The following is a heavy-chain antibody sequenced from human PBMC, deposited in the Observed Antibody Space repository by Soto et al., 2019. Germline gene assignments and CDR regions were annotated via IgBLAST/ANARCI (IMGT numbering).Heavy chain of an antibody. Sequence: EVLLVASGGGLVKPGGSLTLSCAASGVTFNTYTINWVRQAPGQGLEWVASSSSSSKDKFYADSVKARFTISRDNATASVYLQMSSLGAGDTALYYCARGAWGGDGIDVWGQGTTVTVSS. J-gene: IGHJ6*02. D-gene: IGHD3-16*01. CDR3: ARGAWGGDGIDV. V-gene: IGHV3-21*01. CDR2: SSSSSKDK. CDR1: GVTFNTYT.